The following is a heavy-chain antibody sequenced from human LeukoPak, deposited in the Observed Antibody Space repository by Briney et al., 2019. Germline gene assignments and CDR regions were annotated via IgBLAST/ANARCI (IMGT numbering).Heavy chain of an antibody. D-gene: IGHD3-22*01. CDR3: ARTASGYYLFDY. CDR2: MCTSGTT. CDR1: GGSIRSGSYY. Sequence: PSETLSLTCTVSGGSIRSGSYYWNWLRQPAGKGREWIGSMCTSGTTNYNPSLKSRVTISVDTSKNQFSRKLSSVTAADTAVYYCARTASGYYLFDYWGQGTLVTVSS. J-gene: IGHJ4*02. V-gene: IGHV4-61*02.